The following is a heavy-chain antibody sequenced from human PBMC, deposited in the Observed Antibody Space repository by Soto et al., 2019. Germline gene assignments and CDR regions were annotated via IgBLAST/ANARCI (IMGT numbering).Heavy chain of an antibody. D-gene: IGHD3-16*01. CDR3: TQMSHGDPDNYYYPMDV. CDR1: GFSSSSFA. CDR2: ISGSGGTT. V-gene: IGHV3-23*01. J-gene: IGHJ6*02. Sequence: EVQVLESGGGLVQPGGSLRLSCAASGFSSSSFAMSWVRQGPGKGLEWVASISGSGGTTYHADSVKGRFNISRDNFKNTLSLQMKNLSAADTAVYYCTQMSHGDPDNYYYPMDVWGQGTTVTVSS.